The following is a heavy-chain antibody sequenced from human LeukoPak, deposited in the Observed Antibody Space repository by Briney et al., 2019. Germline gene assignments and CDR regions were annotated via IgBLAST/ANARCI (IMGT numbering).Heavy chain of an antibody. J-gene: IGHJ6*02. Sequence: GRSLRLSCAASGFTFSSYGMHWVRQAPGKGLEWVAVISYDGSNKYYADSVKGRFTISRDNSKNTLYLQMNSLRAEDTAVYYCRRGTGGLAQEVYYGMDVWGQGTTVTVSS. CDR2: ISYDGSNK. CDR1: GFTFSSYG. V-gene: IGHV3-30*03. D-gene: IGHD1-14*01. CDR3: RRGTGGLAQEVYYGMDV.